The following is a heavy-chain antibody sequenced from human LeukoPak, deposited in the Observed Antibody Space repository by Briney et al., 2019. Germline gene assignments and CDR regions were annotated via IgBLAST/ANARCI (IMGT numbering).Heavy chain of an antibody. Sequence: ETLSLTCAVYGGSLSGYYWSWIRQSPGKGLEWIGEINHGGSTNYNPSLKSRVTISVDTSKNHFSLKLSSVTAADTAVYFCAREGRMSMGIEYWGQGTLVTVSS. CDR1: GGSLSGYY. CDR3: AREGRMSMGIEY. V-gene: IGHV4-34*01. D-gene: IGHD4/OR15-4a*01. J-gene: IGHJ4*02. CDR2: INHGGST.